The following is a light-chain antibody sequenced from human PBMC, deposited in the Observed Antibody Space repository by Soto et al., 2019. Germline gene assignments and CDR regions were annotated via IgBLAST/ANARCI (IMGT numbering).Light chain of an antibody. Sequence: AIQMTHSPSSLSTSVGNRVTITCRASQAIRNDLGWYQKKPGKAPKLLIYAASILQSGVPSRFIGRGYGTDFTLTISSLQPEDIATYYCLQDYNYPRTFGQGTKVDIK. J-gene: IGKJ1*01. CDR2: AAS. V-gene: IGKV1-6*01. CDR3: LQDYNYPRT. CDR1: QAIRND.